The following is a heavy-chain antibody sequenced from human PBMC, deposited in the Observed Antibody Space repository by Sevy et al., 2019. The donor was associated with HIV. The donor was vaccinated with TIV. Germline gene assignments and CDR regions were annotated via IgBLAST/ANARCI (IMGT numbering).Heavy chain of an antibody. V-gene: IGHV4-38-2*01. CDR2: IDQSGNA. D-gene: IGHD3-3*01. Sequence: SETLSLTCAVSGYSITRGYHWGWIRPPPGKGLEWIGSIDQSGNAYYNPSLRGRVAISVDTSKNRFSRNLRSVAAADTALYFCARHGIFGVTYSFDYWGQGALVTVSS. J-gene: IGHJ4*02. CDR1: GYSITRGYH. CDR3: ARHGIFGVTYSFDY.